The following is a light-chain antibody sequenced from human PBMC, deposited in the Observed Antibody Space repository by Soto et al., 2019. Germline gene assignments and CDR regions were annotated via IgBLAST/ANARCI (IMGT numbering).Light chain of an antibody. CDR1: SGSVSTNYY. CDR2: GTN. V-gene: IGLV8-61*01. CDR3: VLYMGSGISV. Sequence: QAVVTQEPSFSVSPGGTVTLTCGLSSGSVSTNYYPSWYQQTPGQAPRTLLYGTNTRSSGVPDRFSGSILGNKAALTIAGAQADDESDYYCVLYMGSGISVFGGGTQLTVL. J-gene: IGLJ2*01.